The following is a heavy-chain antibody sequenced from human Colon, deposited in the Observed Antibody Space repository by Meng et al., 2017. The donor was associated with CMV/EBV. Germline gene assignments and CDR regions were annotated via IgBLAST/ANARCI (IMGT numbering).Heavy chain of an antibody. CDR2: ISPGGSDK. CDR3: ARESLQLQGTVDY. D-gene: IGHD4-11*01. Sequence: QVQLVESXXXXXQXXGXXRLSCAASGFTFSTHPMHWVRQAPGKGLEWVTVISPGGSDKYYADSVRGRFTFARDNSKNTLYLQMNSLRVEDTAVYYCARESLQLQGTVDYWGQGTLVTVSS. V-gene: IGHV3-30-3*01. CDR1: GFTFSTHP. J-gene: IGHJ4*02.